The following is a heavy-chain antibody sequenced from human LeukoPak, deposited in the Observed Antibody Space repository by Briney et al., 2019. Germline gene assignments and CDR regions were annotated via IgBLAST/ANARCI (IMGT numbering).Heavy chain of an antibody. J-gene: IGHJ4*02. CDR2: MSGHGGST. CDR3: ATGFLGACTGATCYYFDS. Sequence: GGSLRLSCAASGFAFNSFAMNWVRQTPGKGLEWVSSMSGHGGSTYIADSVRGRFTISRDNSKITLFLQMNSLRVDDTAIYYCATGFLGACTGATCYYFDSWGQGTLVTVSS. V-gene: IGHV3-23*01. D-gene: IGHD2-8*02. CDR1: GFAFNSFA.